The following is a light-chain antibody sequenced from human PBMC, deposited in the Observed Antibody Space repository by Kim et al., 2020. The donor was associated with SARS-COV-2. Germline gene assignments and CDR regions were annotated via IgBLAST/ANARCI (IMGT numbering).Light chain of an antibody. CDR3: QQYDGLPLT. V-gene: IGKV1-33*01. J-gene: IGKJ4*01. Sequence: DIQMTQSPSSLSASEGDRVTITCQASQDIRYYLNWYQQKPGKAPKLLIFDATELEPGVPSRFSGRGSGTDFTFTIKSLQPEDFGIYYCQQYDGLPLTFGGGTKLEI. CDR1: QDIRYY. CDR2: DAT.